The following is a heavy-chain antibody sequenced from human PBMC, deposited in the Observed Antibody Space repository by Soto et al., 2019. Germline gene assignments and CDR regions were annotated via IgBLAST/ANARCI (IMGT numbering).Heavy chain of an antibody. Sequence: GGSLRLSGAACGFTFCTYWMHWVRQAPGKGPVWVSRINNDGSTTRYADSVKGRFTISRDNAKNTLYLQMNSLRAEDTAVYYCASQGLYYYGLDVWGQGTTVTV. CDR1: GFTFCTYW. CDR2: INNDGSTT. J-gene: IGHJ6*02. CDR3: ASQGLYYYGLDV. V-gene: IGHV3-74*01.